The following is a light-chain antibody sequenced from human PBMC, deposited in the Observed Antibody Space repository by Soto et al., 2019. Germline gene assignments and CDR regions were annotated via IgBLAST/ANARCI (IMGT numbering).Light chain of an antibody. Sequence: EIVLTQSPATLSLAPGERATLSCRASQTVGSSLAWYQHKPGQAPRLLIYDASTRATAIPARFSGSGSGTDFTLTISSLEPEDFAAYYCQQYNDWPSITFGQGTRLEIK. CDR3: QQYNDWPSIT. V-gene: IGKV3-11*01. CDR1: QTVGSS. CDR2: DAS. J-gene: IGKJ5*01.